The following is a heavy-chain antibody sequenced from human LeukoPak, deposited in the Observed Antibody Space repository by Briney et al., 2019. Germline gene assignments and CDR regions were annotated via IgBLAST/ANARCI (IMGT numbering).Heavy chain of an antibody. CDR2: ISGSGGST. D-gene: IGHD2/OR15-2a*01. Sequence: GGSLRLSWAASGFTFSSYAMSWVRQAPGKGLEWVSAISGSGGSTYYADSVKGRFTISRDNSKNTLYLQMNSLRAEDTAVYYCAKDNSSPYYYYYMDVWGKGTTVTVSS. CDR1: GFTFSSYA. V-gene: IGHV3-23*01. CDR3: AKDNSSPYYYYYMDV. J-gene: IGHJ6*03.